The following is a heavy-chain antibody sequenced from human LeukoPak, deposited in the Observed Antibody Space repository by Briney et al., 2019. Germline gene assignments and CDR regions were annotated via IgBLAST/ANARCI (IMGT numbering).Heavy chain of an antibody. Sequence: GGSLRLSCAASGFIFSDCGMHWVRQAPGKGLERVAVIWYDGSNKYYADSVKGRFTISRDNSKNTLYLQMNSLRAEDTAVYYCASIYGMDVWGQGTTVTVSS. V-gene: IGHV3-33*01. CDR1: GFIFSDCG. CDR2: IWYDGSNK. CDR3: ASIYGMDV. J-gene: IGHJ6*02.